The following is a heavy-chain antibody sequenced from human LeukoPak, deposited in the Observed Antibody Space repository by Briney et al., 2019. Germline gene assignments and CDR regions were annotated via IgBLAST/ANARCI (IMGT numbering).Heavy chain of an antibody. Sequence: ASVKVSCKASGYTFTSYAMNWVRQAPGQGLEWLGGIIPILRSASYAQKFRGRLRMTSDESTTTAYMELSSLSSDDTAMYFCAGARTSIRFTDSFDIWSQGTLVTVSS. CDR1: GYTFTSYA. CDR2: IIPILRSA. J-gene: IGHJ3*02. D-gene: IGHD2-21*01. CDR3: AGARTSIRFTDSFDI. V-gene: IGHV1-69*13.